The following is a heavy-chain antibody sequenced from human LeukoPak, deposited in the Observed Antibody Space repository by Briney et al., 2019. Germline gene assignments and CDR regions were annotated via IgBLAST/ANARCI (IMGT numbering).Heavy chain of an antibody. D-gene: IGHD6-19*01. CDR3: ARDLAVAGTRTFDY. CDR1: GFTVSSNY. CDR2: IYSGGST. Sequence: GGSLRLSCAASGFTVSSNYMSRVRQAPGKGLEWVSVIYSGGSTYYADSVEGRFTISRDNSKNTLHLQMNSLRPEDTAVYYCARDLAVAGTRTFDYWGQGTLVTVSS. V-gene: IGHV3-66*01. J-gene: IGHJ4*02.